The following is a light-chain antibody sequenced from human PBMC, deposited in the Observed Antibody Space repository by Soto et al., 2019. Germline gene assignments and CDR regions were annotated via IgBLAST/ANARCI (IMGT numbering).Light chain of an antibody. Sequence: IQMTQSPSSLSASVGDRVTMTCRASQGVGGWLAWYQQKPGKVPKLLIYATSSLHSGVPSRFSGSGSGTDFTLSISSLQPEDFATYYCQQTYSLPLSFGPGTKVDIK. CDR1: QGVGGW. V-gene: IGKV1-12*01. CDR2: ATS. J-gene: IGKJ3*01. CDR3: QQTYSLPLS.